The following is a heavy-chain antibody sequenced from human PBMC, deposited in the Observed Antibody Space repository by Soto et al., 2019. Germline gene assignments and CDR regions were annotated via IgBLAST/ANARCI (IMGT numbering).Heavy chain of an antibody. J-gene: IGHJ1*01. CDR1: GFSLSTSGVG. Sequence: QITLKESGPTLVKPTQTLTLTCTFSGFSLSTSGVGVGWIRQPPGKALEWLALIYWNDDKRYSASLKSRLTITQDTSKNQVVLTMTNMDPVDTATYYCAHARGLYRGYDSPDFQHWGQGTLVTVSS. D-gene: IGHD5-12*01. CDR3: AHARGLYRGYDSPDFQH. V-gene: IGHV2-5*01. CDR2: IYWNDDK.